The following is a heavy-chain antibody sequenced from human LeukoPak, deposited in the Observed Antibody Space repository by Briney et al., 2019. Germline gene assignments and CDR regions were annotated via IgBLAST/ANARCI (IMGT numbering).Heavy chain of an antibody. D-gene: IGHD6-13*01. V-gene: IGHV4-31*03. J-gene: IGHJ5*02. Sequence: SQTLSLTCTVSGGSISDDDYYWGWIRQHPGKGLGWIGYIYYSGRTYYNPSLKSRVIISVDTSKSQFSLKLSSVTAADTAVYYCARVGTLCSSSWYWFDPWGQGTLVTVSS. CDR3: ARVGTLCSSSWYWFDP. CDR1: GGSISDDDYY. CDR2: IYYSGRT.